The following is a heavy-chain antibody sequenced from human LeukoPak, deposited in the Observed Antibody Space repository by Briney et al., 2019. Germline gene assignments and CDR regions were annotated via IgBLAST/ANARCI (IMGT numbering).Heavy chain of an antibody. CDR3: ARGRRGAAAANWFDP. V-gene: IGHV1-2*06. J-gene: IGHJ5*02. CDR1: GGTFSSYA. CDR2: INPNSGGT. Sequence: ASVKVSCKASGGTFSSYAISWVRQAPGQGLEWMGRINPNSGGTNYAQKFRGRVTMTRDTSISTAYMELSRLRSDDTAVYYCARGRRGAAAANWFDPWGQGTLVTVSS. D-gene: IGHD6-13*01.